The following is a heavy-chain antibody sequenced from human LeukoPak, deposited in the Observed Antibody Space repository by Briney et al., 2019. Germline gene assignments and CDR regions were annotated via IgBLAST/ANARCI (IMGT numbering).Heavy chain of an antibody. J-gene: IGHJ3*02. V-gene: IGHV1-18*01. Sequence: ASVKVSCKASGYTFTSYGISWVRQAPGQGLEWMRWISAYNRNTNYAQKLQGRVTMTTDTSTSTAYMELRSLRSDDTAVYYCARDFSLSITMIVVVMPDAFDIWGQGTMVTVSS. CDR3: ARDFSLSITMIVVVMPDAFDI. CDR2: ISAYNRNT. CDR1: GYTFTSYG. D-gene: IGHD3-22*01.